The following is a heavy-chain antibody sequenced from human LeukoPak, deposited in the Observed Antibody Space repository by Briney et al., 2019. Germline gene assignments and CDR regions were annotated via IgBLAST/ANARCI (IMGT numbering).Heavy chain of an antibody. J-gene: IGHJ4*02. CDR2: IYYSGST. Sequence: SETLSLTCTVSGGSISSNGYYWGWIRQPPGKGLEWIGSIYYSGSTYYNPSLKSRVTISVDTSKNQFSLKLSSVTAADTAVYYCARGTRKDCDYWGQGTLVTVSS. V-gene: IGHV4-39*07. CDR3: ARGTRKDCDY. CDR1: GGSISSNGYY.